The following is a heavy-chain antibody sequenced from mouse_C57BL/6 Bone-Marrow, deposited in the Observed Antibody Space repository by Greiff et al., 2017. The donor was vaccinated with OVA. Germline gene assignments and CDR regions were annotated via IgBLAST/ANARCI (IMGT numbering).Heavy chain of an antibody. CDR1: GFNIKDDY. CDR3: TTITTVVDY. CDR2: IDPENGDT. Sequence: VQLQQSGAELVRPGASVKLSCTASGFNIKDDYMHWVKQRPDQGLEWIGWIDPENGDTEYASKFQGKATITADTSSNTAYLQLSSLTSEDTAVYYCTTITTVVDYWGQGTTLTVSS. J-gene: IGHJ2*01. V-gene: IGHV14-4*01. D-gene: IGHD1-1*01.